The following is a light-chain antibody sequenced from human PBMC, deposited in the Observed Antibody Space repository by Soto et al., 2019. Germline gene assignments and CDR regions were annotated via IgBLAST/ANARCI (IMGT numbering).Light chain of an antibody. Sequence: DIQMSQSAWSLSASVGDRVAITCRASQSISTFLNWYQQKPGKAPNLLIYAASTLQSGVPSRFSGGGSGTAFTLTISSLQPEDFATYYCQKSYSTPRTFGQGTKVDI. CDR3: QKSYSTPRT. V-gene: IGKV1-39*01. CDR1: QSISTF. J-gene: IGKJ1*01. CDR2: AAS.